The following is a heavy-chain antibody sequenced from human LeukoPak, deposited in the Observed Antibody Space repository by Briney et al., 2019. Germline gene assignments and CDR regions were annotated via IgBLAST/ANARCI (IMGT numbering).Heavy chain of an antibody. Sequence: PGGSLRLSCEASGFTFNNYGMHWVRQAPGKGLEWVAVIWHDGDTKFYADSVKGRFTISRDKSENTLYLEMNSLRAEDTAVYYCVKDSTTRASNLPDYWGQGTLVTVSS. CDR2: IWHDGDTK. CDR1: GFTFNNYG. CDR3: VKDSTTRASNLPDY. V-gene: IGHV3-33*03. J-gene: IGHJ4*02. D-gene: IGHD1/OR15-1a*01.